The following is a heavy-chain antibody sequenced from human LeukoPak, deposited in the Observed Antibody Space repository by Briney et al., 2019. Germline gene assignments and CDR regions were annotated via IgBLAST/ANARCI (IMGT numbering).Heavy chain of an antibody. J-gene: IGHJ4*02. CDR1: GYTFTGYY. CDR2: INPSSGGT. V-gene: IGHV1-2*02. CDR3: ARDLIAVAGIASYYFGY. Sequence: ASVKVSCKASGYTFTGYYMHWVRQAPGQGLEWMGWINPSSGGTNYAQKFQGRVTMTRDTPISTAYMELSRLRSDDTAVYYCARDLIAVAGIASYYFGYWGQGTLVTVSS. D-gene: IGHD6-19*01.